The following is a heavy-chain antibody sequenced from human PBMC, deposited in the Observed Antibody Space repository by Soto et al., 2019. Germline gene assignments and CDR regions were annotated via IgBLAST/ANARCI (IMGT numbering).Heavy chain of an antibody. J-gene: IGHJ6*03. CDR2: IYYSGST. CDR3: ARGGVVVPAAIFYYYMDV. Sequence: QVQLQESGPGLVKPSETLSLTCTVSGGSISSYYWSWIRQPPGKGLEWIGYIYYSGSTNYNPSLKSRVTISVDPSKNQCSLKLSSVTAADTAVYYCARGGVVVPAAIFYYYMDVWGKGTTVTVSS. CDR1: GGSISSYY. D-gene: IGHD2-2*01. V-gene: IGHV4-59*08.